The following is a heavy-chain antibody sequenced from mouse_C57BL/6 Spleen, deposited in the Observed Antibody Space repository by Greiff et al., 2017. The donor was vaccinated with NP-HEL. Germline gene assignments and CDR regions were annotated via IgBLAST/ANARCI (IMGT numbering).Heavy chain of an antibody. CDR1: GYTFPSYW. D-gene: IGHD1-1*01. CDR3: ARGGTTVVGDWYFDV. V-gene: IGHV1-52*01. J-gene: IGHJ1*03. CDR2: IDPSDSET. Sequence: VQLQQPGAELVRPGSSVKLSCKASGYTFPSYWMHWVKQRPIQGLEWIGNIDPSDSETHYNQKFKDKATLTVDKSSSTAYMQLSSLTSEDSAVYYCARGGTTVVGDWYFDVWGTGTTVTVSS.